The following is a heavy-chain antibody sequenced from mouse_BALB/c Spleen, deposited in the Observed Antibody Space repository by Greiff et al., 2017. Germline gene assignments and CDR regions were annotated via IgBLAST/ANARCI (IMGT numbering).Heavy chain of an antibody. D-gene: IGHD1-1*01. CDR1: GYTFTSYW. Sequence: QVQLQQSGAELAKPGASVKMSCKASGYTFTSYWIEWVKQRPGHGLEWIGEILPGSGSTNYNEKFKGKATFTADTSSNTAYMQLSSLTSEDSAVYYCARAHGLTTVHFDYWGQGTTLTVSS. V-gene: IGHV1-9*01. CDR2: ILPGSGST. CDR3: ARAHGLTTVHFDY. J-gene: IGHJ2*01.